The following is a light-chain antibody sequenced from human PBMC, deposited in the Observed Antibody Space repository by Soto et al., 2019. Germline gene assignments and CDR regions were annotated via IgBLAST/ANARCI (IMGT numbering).Light chain of an antibody. V-gene: IGKV1-5*03. J-gene: IGKJ1*01. CDR3: QHYSGYSRT. CDR2: KAS. Sequence: IQVTQTPSTMSPSEGARVTPPCLDSQSISSWLAWYQQKPGKACKRLIYKASSLKSGGPSRLSGSGSGTEFTPTISSLQPDDFATYYCQHYSGYSRTFGQGTKVDI. CDR1: QSISSW.